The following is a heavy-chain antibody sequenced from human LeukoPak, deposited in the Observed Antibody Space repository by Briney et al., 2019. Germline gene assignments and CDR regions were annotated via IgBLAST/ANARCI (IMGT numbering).Heavy chain of an antibody. V-gene: IGHV4-59*01. CDR3: ARDRSAAGYNLDY. Sequence: SETLSLTCTVSGGSISSYYWNWIRQPPGKGLEWIGYIYYSGSTNYNSSLKSRVTISVDTSKNQFSLKMSSVTAADTAVYYCARDRSAAGYNLDYWVQGTLVTVSS. CDR1: GGSISSYY. J-gene: IGHJ4*02. CDR2: IYYSGST. D-gene: IGHD5-24*01.